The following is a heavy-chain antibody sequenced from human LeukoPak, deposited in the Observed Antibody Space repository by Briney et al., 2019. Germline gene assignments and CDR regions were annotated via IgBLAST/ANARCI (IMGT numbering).Heavy chain of an antibody. V-gene: IGHV4-39*01. CDR3: AKSGGYGLIDY. CDR1: GGSISSGSYY. D-gene: IGHD1-26*01. CDR2: IYFSGST. Sequence: PSQTLSLTCTVSGGSISSGSYYWSWIRQPPGKGLEWIGSIYFSGSTYYNASLQSRVTISIETSKNQISLRLNSVTAADTAMYYCAKSGGYGLIDYWGQGTLVTVSS. J-gene: IGHJ4*02.